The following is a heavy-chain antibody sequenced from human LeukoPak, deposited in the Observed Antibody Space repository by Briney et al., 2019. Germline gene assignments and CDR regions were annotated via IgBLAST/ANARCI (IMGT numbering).Heavy chain of an antibody. CDR2: IIPIFGTA. CDR1: GGTFSSYA. Sequence: SVKVSCKASGGTFSSYAISWVRQAPGQGLEWMGGIIPIFGTANYAQKFQGRVTITADKSTSTAYMELSSLRSEDTAVYYCARVSVLMVYAMDYWGQGTLVTVSS. CDR3: ARVSVLMVYAMDY. V-gene: IGHV1-69*06. J-gene: IGHJ4*02. D-gene: IGHD2-8*01.